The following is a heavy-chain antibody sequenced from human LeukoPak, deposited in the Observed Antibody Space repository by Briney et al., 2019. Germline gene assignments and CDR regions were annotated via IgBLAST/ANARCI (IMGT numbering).Heavy chain of an antibody. CDR3: ARATRAARHFDF. J-gene: IGHJ4*02. CDR1: GGSISSNIYY. D-gene: IGHD6-6*01. Sequence: PSETLSLTCTVSGGSISSNIYYWGWIRQPPGKGLEWIGSIHYSGNTYYNPSLKSRVTISVDTSKNQFSLKLSSLTAADTAVYYCARATRAARHFDFWGQGTLVIVSS. CDR2: IHYSGNT. V-gene: IGHV4-39*07.